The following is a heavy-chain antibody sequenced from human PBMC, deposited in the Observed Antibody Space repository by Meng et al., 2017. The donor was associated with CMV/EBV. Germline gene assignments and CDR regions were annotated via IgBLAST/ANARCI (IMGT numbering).Heavy chain of an antibody. CDR3: AKDLYGDYRAEYFQH. V-gene: IGHV3-33*06. Sequence: GGSLRLSCAASGFTFSSYGMHWVRQAPGKGLEWVAVIWYDGSNKYYADSVKGRFTISRGNSKNTLYLQMNSLRAEDTAVYYCAKDLYGDYRAEYFQHWGQGTLVTVSS. D-gene: IGHD4-17*01. CDR2: IWYDGSNK. CDR1: GFTFSSYG. J-gene: IGHJ1*01.